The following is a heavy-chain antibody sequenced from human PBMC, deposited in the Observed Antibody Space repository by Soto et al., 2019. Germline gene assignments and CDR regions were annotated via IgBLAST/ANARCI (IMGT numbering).Heavy chain of an antibody. CDR1: GFTFSSYS. CDR3: ARDPDPLGRYSRGATYFDY. D-gene: IGHD5-12*01. Sequence: GGSLRLSCAASGFTFSSYSMNWVRQAPGKGLEWVSSISSSSSYIYYADSVKGRFTISRDNAKNSLYLQMNTLRAEDTAVYYCARDPDPLGRYSRGATYFDYWGQGTLVTVSS. J-gene: IGHJ4*02. CDR2: ISSSSSYI. V-gene: IGHV3-21*01.